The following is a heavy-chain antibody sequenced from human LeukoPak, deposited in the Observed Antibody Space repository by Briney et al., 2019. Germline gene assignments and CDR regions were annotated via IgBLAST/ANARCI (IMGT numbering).Heavy chain of an antibody. V-gene: IGHV4-59*01. CDR1: GGSISTYY. Sequence: PSETLSLTCTVAGGSISTYYWSWIRQPPGKGLEWIGYIYYSGSTNYNPSLKSRVTISVDTSKNQFSLKLSSVTAADTAVYYCARGRAITFGGVIVPFDYWGQGTLVTVSS. J-gene: IGHJ4*02. D-gene: IGHD3-16*02. CDR2: IYYSGST. CDR3: ARGRAITFGGVIVPFDY.